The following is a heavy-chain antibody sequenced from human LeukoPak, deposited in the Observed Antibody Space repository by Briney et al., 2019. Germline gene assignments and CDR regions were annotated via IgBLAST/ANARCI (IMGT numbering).Heavy chain of an antibody. D-gene: IGHD3-3*01. CDR3: VWGSEDFWSGYRPYYYGMDV. CDR1: GFTVSSNY. CDR2: IYDSGAT. Sequence: QTGGSLRLSCATSGFTVSSNYMSWVRQAPGKGLEWVSVIYDSGATYYADSVKGRFTISRDNSKNTLYLQMNSLRAEDTAVYYCVWGSEDFWSGYRPYYYGMDVWGQGTTVTVSS. V-gene: IGHV3-53*01. J-gene: IGHJ6*02.